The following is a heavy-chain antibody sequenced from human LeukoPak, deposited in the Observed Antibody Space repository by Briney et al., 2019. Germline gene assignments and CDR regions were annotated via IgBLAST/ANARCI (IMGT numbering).Heavy chain of an antibody. Sequence: ASVKVSCKASGYTFTSYAMNWVRQAPGQGLEWMGWINPNSGGTNYAQKFQGRVTMTRDTSISTAYMELSRLRSDDTAVYYCASSDEYYFDYWGQGTLVTVSS. CDR3: ASSDEYYFDY. CDR2: INPNSGGT. CDR1: GYTFTSYA. J-gene: IGHJ4*02. V-gene: IGHV1-2*02.